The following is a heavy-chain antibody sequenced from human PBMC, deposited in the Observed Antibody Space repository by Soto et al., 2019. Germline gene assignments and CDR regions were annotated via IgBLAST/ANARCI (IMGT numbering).Heavy chain of an antibody. CDR1: GGTFSTHA. D-gene: IGHD2-15*01. V-gene: IGHV1-69*01. J-gene: IGHJ6*02. Sequence: QVQLVQSGAEVKKPGSSVKVSCKASGGTFSTHANIWVRQAPGHGLEWMGGIIPISGTTYYTQKFQGRVTITADEPTSTAFMELSSLRSEDTAIFYCARGYCSGGNCYSGMDVWGQGTMVTVSS. CDR2: IIPISGTT. CDR3: ARGYCSGGNCYSGMDV.